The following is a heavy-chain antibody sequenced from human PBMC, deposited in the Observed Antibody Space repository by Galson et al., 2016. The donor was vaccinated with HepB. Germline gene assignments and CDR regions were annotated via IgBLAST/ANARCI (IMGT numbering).Heavy chain of an antibody. J-gene: IGHJ3*02. V-gene: IGHV3-53*01. CDR2: IYSSGTT. Sequence: SLRLSCAASGFSFSSNYMNWVRQAPGKGLECVSVIYSSGTTYYADSVKGRFTISRDNSKKTLYLQMNSLRVEDTGIYDCARGDDAFDIWGQGTLVTVSS. CDR1: GFSFSSNY. CDR3: ARGDDAFDI.